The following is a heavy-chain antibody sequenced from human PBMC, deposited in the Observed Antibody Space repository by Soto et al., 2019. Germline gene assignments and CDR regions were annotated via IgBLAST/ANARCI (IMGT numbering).Heavy chain of an antibody. CDR1: GDSIGTNF. J-gene: IGHJ4*02. V-gene: IGHV4-59*12. D-gene: IGHD2-2*01. CDR3: ARVPDY. CDR2: IYYTGST. Sequence: SETLSLTCTVSGDSIGTNFWSWIRQPPGKGLEYIANIYYTGSTNYNPSLKSRVTISIDTSKNQFSLKLSSVTAADTAVYYCARVPDYWGQGILVTVSS.